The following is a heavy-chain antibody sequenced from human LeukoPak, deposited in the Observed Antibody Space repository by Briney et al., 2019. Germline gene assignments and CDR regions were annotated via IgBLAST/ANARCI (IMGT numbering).Heavy chain of an antibody. CDR1: GDSFSNHA. Sequence: SVKVSCKTSGDSFSNHALNWVRQAPGQGLEWMGGTIPVFASPNYAQNFQDRVTITTDLSTNTVYMQLNSLRSDDTAVYYCATDVSGSYWGQFDYWGQGTLVTVSS. CDR3: ATDVSGSYWGQFDY. D-gene: IGHD1-26*01. V-gene: IGHV1-69*05. J-gene: IGHJ4*02. CDR2: TIPVFASP.